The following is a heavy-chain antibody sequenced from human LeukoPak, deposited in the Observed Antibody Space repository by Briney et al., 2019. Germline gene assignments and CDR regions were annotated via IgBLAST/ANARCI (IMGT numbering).Heavy chain of an antibody. V-gene: IGHV3-15*01. D-gene: IGHD4-17*01. CDR2: IKSKTDGGTT. J-gene: IGHJ3*02. CDR1: GFTFSNAW. CDR3: TTGPTVTTKAFDI. Sequence: GGSLRLSCAASGFTFSNAWMSRVRQAPGKGLEWVGRIKSKTDGGTTDYAAPVKGRFTISRDDSKNTLYLQMNSLKTEDTAVYYCTTGPTVTTKAFDIWGQGTMVTVSS.